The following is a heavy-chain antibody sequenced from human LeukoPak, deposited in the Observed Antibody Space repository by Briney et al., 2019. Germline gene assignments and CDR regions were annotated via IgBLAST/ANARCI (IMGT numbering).Heavy chain of an antibody. CDR1: GFTFSDYS. CDR3: ARGVRSKRGHYYYYYMDV. CDR2: IYSGGST. D-gene: IGHD4-17*01. J-gene: IGHJ6*03. Sequence: LTGGSLRLSCAASGFTFSDYSMNWVRQAPGKGLEWVSVIYSGGSTYYADSVKGRFTISRDNSKNTLYLQMNSLRAEDTAVYYCARGVRSKRGHYYYYYMDVWGKGTTVTISS. V-gene: IGHV3-66*01.